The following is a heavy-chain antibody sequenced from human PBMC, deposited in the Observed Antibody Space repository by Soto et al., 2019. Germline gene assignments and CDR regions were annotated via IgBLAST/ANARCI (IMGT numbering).Heavy chain of an antibody. Sequence: SETLSLTCAVYGGSFSGYYWSWIRQPPGKGLEWIGEINHSGSTNYNPSLKSRVTISVDTSKNQFSLKLSSVTAADTAAYYCARHPVLWGQGTLVTVSS. CDR1: GGSFSGYY. V-gene: IGHV4-34*01. CDR2: INHSGST. J-gene: IGHJ4*02. CDR3: ARHPVL.